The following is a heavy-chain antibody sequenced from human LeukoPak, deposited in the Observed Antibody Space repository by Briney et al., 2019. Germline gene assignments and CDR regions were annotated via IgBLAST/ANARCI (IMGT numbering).Heavy chain of an antibody. CDR2: LYYSGNT. V-gene: IGHV4-38-2*02. CDR3: ARPGDGYNLGY. CDR1: GYSISSGYY. J-gene: IGHJ4*02. Sequence: SETLSLXCTVSGYSISSGYYWGWIRQPPGKGLEWIGTLYYSGNTYYNPSLKSRVTISVDTSKDQFSLKLTSVTAADTAVYYCARPGDGYNLGYWGQGNLVTVSS. D-gene: IGHD5-24*01.